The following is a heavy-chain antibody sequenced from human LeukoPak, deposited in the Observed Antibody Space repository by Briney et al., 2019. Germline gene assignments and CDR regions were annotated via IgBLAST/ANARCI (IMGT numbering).Heavy chain of an antibody. Sequence: SETLSLTCAVYGGSFSGYYWSWIRQPPGKGLEWIGEINHSGSTNYNPSPKSRVTISVDTSKNQFSLKLSSVTAADTAVYYCARGGSITIFGVVTFYYYYGMDVWGQGTTVTVSS. V-gene: IGHV4-34*01. CDR3: ARGGSITIFGVVTFYYYYGMDV. CDR2: INHSGST. D-gene: IGHD3-3*01. J-gene: IGHJ6*02. CDR1: GGSFSGYY.